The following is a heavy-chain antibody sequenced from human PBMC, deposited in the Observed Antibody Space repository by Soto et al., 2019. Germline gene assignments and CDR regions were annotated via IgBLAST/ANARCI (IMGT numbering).Heavy chain of an antibody. CDR2: ISAYNDNT. CDR1: GYTFTNYG. CDR3: AREGYYYGSGGDSPPRYYGMDV. V-gene: IGHV1-18*01. Sequence: QIQLVQSGAEVKKAGASVKVSCKASGYTFTNYGISWVRQALGQGLEWMGWISAYNDNTNYAQKFQGRVTLTTDTSTRTAYMQLRSLTSADTAVYYCAREGYYYGSGGDSPPRYYGMDVWGQGTTVTVFS. D-gene: IGHD3-10*01. J-gene: IGHJ6*02.